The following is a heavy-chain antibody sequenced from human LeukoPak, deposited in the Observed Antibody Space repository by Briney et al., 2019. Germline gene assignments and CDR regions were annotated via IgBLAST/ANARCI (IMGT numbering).Heavy chain of an antibody. CDR1: GGSISSGGYY. CDR2: IYYSGST. V-gene: IGHV4-31*03. J-gene: IGHJ6*02. Sequence: PSETLSLTCTVSGGSISSGGYYWSWIRQHPGKGLEWIGYIYYSGSTYYNPPLKSRVTISVDTSKNQFSLKLSSVTAADTAVYYCAVGRIWFNYYYYGMDVWGQGTTVTVSS. D-gene: IGHD2/OR15-2a*01. CDR3: AVGRIWFNYYYYGMDV.